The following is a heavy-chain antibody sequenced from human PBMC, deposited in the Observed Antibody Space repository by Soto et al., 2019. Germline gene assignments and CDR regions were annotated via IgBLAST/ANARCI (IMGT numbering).Heavy chain of an antibody. CDR3: ASMVRGVIDPVHYYYYMDV. Sequence: QVQLVQSGAEVKKPGASVKVSCKASGYTFTSYDINWVRQATGQGLEWMGWMNPNSGNTGYAQKFQGRVTMTRNTSISTAYMELSSLRSEDTAVYYCASMVRGVIDPVHYYYYMDVWGKGPTVTVSS. CDR2: MNPNSGNT. D-gene: IGHD3-10*01. CDR1: GYTFTSYD. J-gene: IGHJ6*03. V-gene: IGHV1-8*01.